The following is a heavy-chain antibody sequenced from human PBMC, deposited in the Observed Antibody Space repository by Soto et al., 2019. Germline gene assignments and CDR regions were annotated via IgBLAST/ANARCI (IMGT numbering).Heavy chain of an antibody. CDR1: GFTYSSYA. V-gene: IGHV3-23*01. CDR3: AKKGTQRSSSCFDY. D-gene: IGHD6-13*01. Sequence: GGSLRLSCAASGFTYSSYAMSWVRQAPGKGLEWVSAISGSGGSTYYADSVKGRFTISRDNSKNTLYLQMNSLRAEDTAVYYCAKKGTQRSSSCFDYWGQGTLVTVSS. CDR2: ISGSGGST. J-gene: IGHJ4*02.